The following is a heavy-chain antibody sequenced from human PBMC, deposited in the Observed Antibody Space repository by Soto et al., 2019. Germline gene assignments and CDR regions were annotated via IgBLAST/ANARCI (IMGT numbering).Heavy chain of an antibody. Sequence: GESLKISCKGSGYSFTSYWIGWVRQMPGKGLEWMGIIYPGDSDTRYSPSFQGQVTISADKSISTAYLQWSSLKASDTAMYYCARHPYYDFWSGYIFDYWGQGTLVTVSS. V-gene: IGHV5-51*01. CDR3: ARHPYYDFWSGYIFDY. D-gene: IGHD3-3*01. J-gene: IGHJ4*02. CDR2: IYPGDSDT. CDR1: GYSFTSYW.